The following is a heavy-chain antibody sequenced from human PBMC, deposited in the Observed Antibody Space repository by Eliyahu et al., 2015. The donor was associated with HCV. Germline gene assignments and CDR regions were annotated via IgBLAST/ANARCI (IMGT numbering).Heavy chain of an antibody. CDR3: ARGDLGHFRDAFDI. V-gene: IGHV3-33*01. CDR1: GFSFSTSG. CDR2: IWSDGDKK. Sequence: QVQLVESGGGVVQPGRSLXLSCAASGFSFSTSGMHWVRQAPGKGLEWVAVIWSDGDKKYYVDSVKGRFTISRDNSKNTLYLQMNSLSPEDTAVYYCARGDLGHFRDAFDIWGQGTMVTVSS. J-gene: IGHJ3*02.